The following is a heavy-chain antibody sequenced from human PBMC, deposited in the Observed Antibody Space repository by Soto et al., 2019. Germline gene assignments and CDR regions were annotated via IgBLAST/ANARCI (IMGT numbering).Heavy chain of an antibody. CDR2: ITTSSSYM. Sequence: PGGSLRLSCAASGFSFSSYNMNWVRQAPGKGLEWVSSITTSSSYMYYADSVRDRFTISRDNAKNSLFLQMNSLRAEDTALYHCARGPISNDHYFDFWGQGAQVTVSS. CDR1: GFSFSSYN. J-gene: IGHJ4*02. CDR3: ARGPISNDHYFDF. V-gene: IGHV3-21*01. D-gene: IGHD2-21*01.